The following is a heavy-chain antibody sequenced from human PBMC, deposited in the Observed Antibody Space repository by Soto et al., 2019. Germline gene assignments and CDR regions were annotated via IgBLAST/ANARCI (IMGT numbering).Heavy chain of an antibody. V-gene: IGHV4-59*08. D-gene: IGHD2-15*01. CDR1: CGSISSYY. Sequence: SETLSLTCTVSCGSISSYYWSWIRQPPGKGLEWIGYIYYSGSTNYNPSLKSRVTISVDTSKNQFSLKLSSVTAADTAVYYCARHYCSGGSCRSYFDYWGQGTLVTV. CDR2: IYYSGST. CDR3: ARHYCSGGSCRSYFDY. J-gene: IGHJ4*02.